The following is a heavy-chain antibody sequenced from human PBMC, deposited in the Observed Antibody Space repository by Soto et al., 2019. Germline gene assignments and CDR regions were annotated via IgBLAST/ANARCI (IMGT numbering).Heavy chain of an antibody. Sequence: QLHLVQSGAVVKKPGASVTVSCSASGYPVTAYYMHWVRQAPGRGLEWMGGINPATGAAKYTQTFQGRVTMSRDTATSTVFLELSAPTSEDTAVFYCARGGAVGVAGSAAFDMWGQGTLVTVSS. J-gene: IGHJ3*02. CDR3: ARGGAVGVAGSAAFDM. V-gene: IGHV1-2*02. D-gene: IGHD3-3*01. CDR2: INPATGAA. CDR1: GYPVTAYY.